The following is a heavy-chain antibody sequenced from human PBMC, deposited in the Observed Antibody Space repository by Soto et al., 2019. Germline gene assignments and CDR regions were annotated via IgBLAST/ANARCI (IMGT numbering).Heavy chain of an antibody. V-gene: IGHV3-7*05. CDR1: GFTFSTYW. CDR2: IKEDGSEE. CDR3: ARDWGAPGRGSAIGYYYHFGMDV. J-gene: IGHJ6*02. D-gene: IGHD5-18*01. Sequence: EVQLVESGGGVVQPGGSLRLSCAASGFTFSTYWMNWVRQAPGKGLEWVANIKEDGSEEFYVDSVKGRFTISRDNAKNSMYLDMNSLRGEYTAVYYCARDWGAPGRGSAIGYYYHFGMDVWGQGTTVTVPS.